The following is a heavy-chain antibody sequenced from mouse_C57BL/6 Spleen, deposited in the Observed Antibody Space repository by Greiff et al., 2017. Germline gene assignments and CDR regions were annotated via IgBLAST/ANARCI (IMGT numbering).Heavy chain of an antibody. CDR2: INYDGSST. V-gene: IGHV5-16*01. J-gene: IGHJ2*01. CDR3: ARGDYGGDYFDY. Sequence: EVHLVESEGGLVQPGSSMKLSCTASGFTFSDYYMAWVRQVPEKGLEWVANINYDGSSTYYLDSLKSRFIISRDNAKNILYLQMSSLKSEDTATYYCARGDYGGDYFDYWGQGTTLTVSS. CDR1: GFTFSDYY. D-gene: IGHD1-1*02.